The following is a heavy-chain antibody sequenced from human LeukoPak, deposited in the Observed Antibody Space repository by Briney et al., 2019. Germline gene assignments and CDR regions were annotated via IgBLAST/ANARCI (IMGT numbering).Heavy chain of an antibody. V-gene: IGHV3-21*01. Sequence: SGGSLRLSCAASGFTFGSYSMNWVRQAPGKGLEWVSSISSSSYIYYADSVKGRFTISRDNAKNSLYLQMNSLRAEDTAVYYCAREGYCSGGSCYVLDYWGQGTLVTVSS. J-gene: IGHJ4*02. CDR1: GFTFGSYS. D-gene: IGHD2-15*01. CDR3: AREGYCSGGSCYVLDY. CDR2: ISSSSYI.